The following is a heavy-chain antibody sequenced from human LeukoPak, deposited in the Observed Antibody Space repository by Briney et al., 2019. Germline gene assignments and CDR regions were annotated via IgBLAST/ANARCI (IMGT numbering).Heavy chain of an antibody. CDR3: ATDFYDST. D-gene: IGHD3-22*01. J-gene: IGHJ5*02. CDR1: GFTFSSYW. CDR2: IRSNSEGGTI. Sequence: TGGSLRLSCAASGFTFSSYWMNWARQAPGKGLEWVGRIRSNSEGGTIDYAAPVKGRFTLSRDDSKTTLNLQMNSLQTEDTAVYYCATDFYDSTWGQGTLVTVSS. V-gene: IGHV3-15*07.